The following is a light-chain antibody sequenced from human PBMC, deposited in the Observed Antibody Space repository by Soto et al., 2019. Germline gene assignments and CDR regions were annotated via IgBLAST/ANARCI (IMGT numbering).Light chain of an antibody. CDR1: QTVRNSY. CDR2: AAS. Sequence: EIVLTQSPGTLSLSPGERATLFCRASQTVRNSYLAWYQQRPGQAPRILIFAASSRATGIPDKFSGSGSGTEFTLTISSLQPDDFATYYCQQYNSYWTFGQGTKVDIK. J-gene: IGKJ1*01. V-gene: IGKV3-20*01. CDR3: QQYNSYWT.